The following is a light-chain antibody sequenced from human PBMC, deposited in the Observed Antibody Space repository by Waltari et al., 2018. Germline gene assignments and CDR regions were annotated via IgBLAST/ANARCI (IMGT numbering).Light chain of an antibody. J-gene: IGLJ1*01. CDR1: SSNLATNP. CDR3: AAWDDSLRGAF. V-gene: IGLV1-44*01. Sequence: QSVLTQPPSTSGAPGQRVTLSCSGGSSNLATNPVTWYQHFPGTAPKLLIFGTTQRPSGVPHRFSGSKSGTSASLAISGLQSEDEADYYCAAWDDSLRGAFFGTGTKVTV. CDR2: GTT.